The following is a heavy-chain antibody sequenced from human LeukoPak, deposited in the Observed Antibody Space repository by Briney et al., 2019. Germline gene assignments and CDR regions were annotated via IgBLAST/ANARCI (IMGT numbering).Heavy chain of an antibody. CDR2: LNHSGST. D-gene: IGHD2-15*01. V-gene: IGHV4-34*01. CDR3: ARAHCSGGSCYYYFDY. Sequence: SETLSLTCAVYGGSFSGYYWSWIRQPPGKGLEWIGELNHSGSTNYSPSLKSRVTISVDTSKNQFSLKLSSVTAADTAVYYCARAHCSGGSCYYYFDYWGQGTLVTVSS. CDR1: GGSFSGYY. J-gene: IGHJ4*02.